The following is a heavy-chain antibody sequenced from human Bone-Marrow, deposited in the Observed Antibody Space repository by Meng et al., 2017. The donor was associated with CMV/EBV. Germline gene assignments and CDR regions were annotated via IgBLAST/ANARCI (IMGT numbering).Heavy chain of an antibody. V-gene: IGHV3-53*01. Sequence: GALRLSCAASGFTVSSNYMSWVRQAPGKGLEWVSVIYSGGSTYYADSVKGRFTISRDNSKNTLYLQMNSLRAEDTAVYYCARHYGDPPSPGYAFDIWGQRTMVTVSS. CDR1: GFTVSSNY. CDR3: ARHYGDPPSPGYAFDI. CDR2: IYSGGST. J-gene: IGHJ3*02. D-gene: IGHD4-17*01.